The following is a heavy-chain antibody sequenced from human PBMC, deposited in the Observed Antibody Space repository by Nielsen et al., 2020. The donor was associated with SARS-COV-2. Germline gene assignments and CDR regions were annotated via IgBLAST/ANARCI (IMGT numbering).Heavy chain of an antibody. CDR2: INPSGSGT. J-gene: IGHJ6*03. V-gene: IGHV3-74*01. Sequence: GESLKISCSASGFPFSSTWMDWVRQAPAQGLVWVSRINPSGSGTAYADSVKGRFAVSRDNAENTVVLQIHSLRVEDTAVYYCAGGADFWSGTQKYYMDVWGKGTTVTVSS. D-gene: IGHD3-3*01. CDR3: AGGADFWSGTQKYYMDV. CDR1: GFPFSSTW.